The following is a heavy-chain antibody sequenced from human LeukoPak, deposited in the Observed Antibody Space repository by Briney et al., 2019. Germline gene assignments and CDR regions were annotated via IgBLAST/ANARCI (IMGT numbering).Heavy chain of an antibody. CDR1: GFNFRAYG. J-gene: IGHJ4*01. CDR2: ISADGGTT. CDR3: ARGRGGPPFDF. D-gene: IGHD3-10*01. V-gene: IGHV3-64*02. Sequence: GGSLRLSCVASGFNFRAYGMHWVRQAPGQGLEYIFAISADGGTTFHAESVKGRFTIYRDNSKNTLYLQMGSLRIDDSALYYCARGRGGPPFDFWGHGTLITVSS.